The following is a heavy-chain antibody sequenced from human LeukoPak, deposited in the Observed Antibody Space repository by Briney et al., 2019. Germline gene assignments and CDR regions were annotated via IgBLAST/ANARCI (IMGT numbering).Heavy chain of an antibody. CDR1: GYSFTTYW. J-gene: IGHJ6*02. D-gene: IGHD2-2*01. Sequence: GESLKISCKGSGYSFTTYWIGWVRQMPGKGLEWMGIIYPGDSDTRYSPSFQDQVTISADKSISTAYLQWSSLKASDTAMYYCARQSSSTDATYYYYGMDVWGQGTTATVSS. CDR2: IYPGDSDT. V-gene: IGHV5-51*01. CDR3: ARQSSSTDATYYYYGMDV.